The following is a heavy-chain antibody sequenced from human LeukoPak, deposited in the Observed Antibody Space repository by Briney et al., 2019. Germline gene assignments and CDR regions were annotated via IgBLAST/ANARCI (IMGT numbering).Heavy chain of an antibody. Sequence: GGSPRLSCAASGFTFSSYAMSWVRQAPGKGLEWVSAISGSGGSTYYADSVKGRFTISRDNSKNTLYLQMNSLRAEDTAVYYCAKDNYDYVSRGFACWGQGTLVTVSS. CDR2: ISGSGGST. CDR3: AKDNYDYVSRGFAC. CDR1: GFTFSSYA. J-gene: IGHJ4*02. V-gene: IGHV3-23*01. D-gene: IGHD3-16*01.